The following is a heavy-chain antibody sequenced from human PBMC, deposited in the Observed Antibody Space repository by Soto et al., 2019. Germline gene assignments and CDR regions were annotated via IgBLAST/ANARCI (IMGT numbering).Heavy chain of an antibody. D-gene: IGHD3-10*01. CDR2: IYYSGST. CDR1: GGSVSSGSYY. CDR3: ARDLWGYYYGSGFMDV. Sequence: QVQLQESGPGLVKPSETLSLTCTVSGGSVSSGSYYWSWIRQPPGKGLEWLGYIYYSGSTNYNPSLKSRVTLAVDTSKNQFSLKLSSVTAADTAVYYCARDLWGYYYGSGFMDVWGQGTTVTVSS. V-gene: IGHV4-61*01. J-gene: IGHJ6*02.